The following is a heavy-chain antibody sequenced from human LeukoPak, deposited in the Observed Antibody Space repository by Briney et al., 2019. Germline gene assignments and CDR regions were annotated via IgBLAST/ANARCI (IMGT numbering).Heavy chain of an antibody. Sequence: GESLRLSCAASGFTFSYAWMSWVRQTPGKGLEWVGRIKSKRDGGTADSAAPVKGRFTISRHDSKNTVYLQMNSLKAEDTAVYYCTTDLGSGSSFDYWGQGILVTVSS. D-gene: IGHD1-26*01. CDR1: GFTFSYAW. CDR3: TTDLGSGSSFDY. J-gene: IGHJ4*02. V-gene: IGHV3-15*01. CDR2: IKSKRDGGTA.